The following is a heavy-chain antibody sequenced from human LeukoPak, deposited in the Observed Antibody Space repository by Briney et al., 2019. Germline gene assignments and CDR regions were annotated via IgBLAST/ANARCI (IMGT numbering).Heavy chain of an antibody. V-gene: IGHV1-69*05. CDR2: IIPIFGTA. J-gene: IGHJ6*03. CDR3: ATTQRDTAMVMDYYYMDV. D-gene: IGHD5-18*01. Sequence: GASVKVSCKASGGTFSSYAISWVRQAPGQGLEWMGGIIPIFGTANYARKFQGRVTITTDESTSTAYMELSSLRSEDTAVYYCATTQRDTAMVMDYYYMDVWGKGTTVTVSS. CDR1: GGTFSSYA.